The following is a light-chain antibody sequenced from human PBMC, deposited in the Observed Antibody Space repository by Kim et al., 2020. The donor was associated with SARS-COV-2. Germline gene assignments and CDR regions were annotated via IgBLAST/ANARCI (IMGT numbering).Light chain of an antibody. CDR1: QSISSW. CDR3: QQYNSYWT. V-gene: IGKV1-5*03. CDR2: KAS. Sequence: SESVGDRVTITCRASQSISSWLAWYQQKPRKAPKHLIYKASSLESGVPSRFSGSGSGTEFTLPISSLQPDDFATYYCQQYNSYWTFGQGTKVDIK. J-gene: IGKJ1*01.